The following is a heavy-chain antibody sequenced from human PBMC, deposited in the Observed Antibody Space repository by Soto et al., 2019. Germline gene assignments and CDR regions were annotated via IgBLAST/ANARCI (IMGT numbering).Heavy chain of an antibody. Sequence: SETLSLTCTVSCGSISSSSYYWGWIRQPPGKGLEWIGSIYYSGSTYYNPSLKSRVTISVDTSKNQFSLKLSSVTAADTAVYYCARHERAIVVVVAATLSLGAFYIWGQGTMVTVSS. CDR2: IYYSGST. CDR1: CGSISSSSYY. J-gene: IGHJ3*02. CDR3: ARHERAIVVVVAATLSLGAFYI. V-gene: IGHV4-39*01. D-gene: IGHD2-15*01.